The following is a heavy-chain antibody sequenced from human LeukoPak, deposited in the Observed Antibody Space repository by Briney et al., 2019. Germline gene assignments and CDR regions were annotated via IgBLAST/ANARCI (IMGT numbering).Heavy chain of an antibody. J-gene: IGHJ5*02. Sequence: SETLSLTCTVSGGSISSYYWSWIRQPAGKGVEWIGRIYTSGSTNYNPSLKSRVTISVDTSKNQFSLKLSSVTAADTAVYYCARDRLRLGLLWFGEGGIDPWGQGTLVTVSS. CDR3: ARDRLRLGLLWFGEGGIDP. V-gene: IGHV4-4*07. CDR1: GGSISSYY. CDR2: IYTSGST. D-gene: IGHD3-10*01.